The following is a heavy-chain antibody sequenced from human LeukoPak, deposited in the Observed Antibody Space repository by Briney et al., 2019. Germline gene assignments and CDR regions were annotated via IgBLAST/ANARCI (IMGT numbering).Heavy chain of an antibody. CDR2: ISNDGSKK. CDR3: AKITLVASTPFDY. V-gene: IGHV3-30*18. CDR1: GFTFSTYD. D-gene: IGHD2-15*01. Sequence: TGGSLRLSCAASGFTFSTYDMHWVRQAPGKGLEWGSVISNDGSKKYYADSVKGRFTISRDNSKNTLSLLMNSLSTEDTAVYYCAKITLVASTPFDYWGQGTLVTVSS. J-gene: IGHJ4*02.